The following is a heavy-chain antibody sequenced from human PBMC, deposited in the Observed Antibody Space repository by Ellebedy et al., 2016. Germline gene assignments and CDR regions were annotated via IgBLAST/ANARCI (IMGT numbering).Heavy chain of an antibody. V-gene: IGHV4-34*01. J-gene: IGHJ4*02. CDR3: ARAGEYYDILTGYDLFDY. Sequence: SETLSLTXTVSGGSISSYYWSWIRQPPGKGLEWIGEINHSGSTNYNPSLKSRVTISVDTSKNQFSLKLSSVTAADTAVYYCARAGEYYDILTGYDLFDYWGQGTLVTVSS. CDR1: GGSISSYY. CDR2: INHSGST. D-gene: IGHD3-9*01.